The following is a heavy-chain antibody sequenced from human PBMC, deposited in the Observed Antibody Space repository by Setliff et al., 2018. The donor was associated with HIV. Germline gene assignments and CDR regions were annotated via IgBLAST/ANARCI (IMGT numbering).Heavy chain of an antibody. J-gene: IGHJ4*02. D-gene: IGHD3-3*01. CDR2: IKSKTDDGSI. CDR3: RSQVGDNSFWSGIVT. CDR1: GFTFSRAP. Sequence: GSLRLSCEGSGFTFSRAPMSWVRQAPGKGLEWVGRIKSKTDDGSIDYAVPVKGRFTISRDDSKNTLYLQMNGLQTEDTAVYYCRSQVGDNSFWSGIVTWGQGTLVTVSS. V-gene: IGHV3-15*01.